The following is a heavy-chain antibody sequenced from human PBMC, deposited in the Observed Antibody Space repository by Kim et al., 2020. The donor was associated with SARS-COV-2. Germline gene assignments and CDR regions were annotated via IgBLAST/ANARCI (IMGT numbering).Heavy chain of an antibody. CDR3: ARTPYCSSTSCPSVDY. D-gene: IGHD2-2*01. Sequence: GESLKISCKGSGYSFTSYWIGWVRQMPGKGLEWMGIIYPGDSDTRYSPSFQGQGTISADKSISTAYLQWSSLKASDTAMYYCARTPYCSSTSCPSVDYWGQETLVTGAS. CDR1: GYSFTSYW. J-gene: IGHJ4*02. V-gene: IGHV5-51*01. CDR2: IYPGDSDT.